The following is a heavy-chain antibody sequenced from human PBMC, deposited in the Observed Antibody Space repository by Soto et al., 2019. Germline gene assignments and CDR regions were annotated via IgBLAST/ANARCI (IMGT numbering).Heavy chain of an antibody. CDR2: ISTNGGST. CDR1: GFTFSIYA. J-gene: IGHJ4*02. V-gene: IGHV3-64D*06. Sequence: PGGSLRLSCSASGFTFSIYAMHWVRQAPGKGLEYVSSISTNGGSTDYADSVKGRFTISRDNSKNTVYLQMSSLRVEDTAVYYCAKDFREMATVAPDVSWAQGTPVTVSS. D-gene: IGHD4-4*01. CDR3: AKDFREMATVAPDVS.